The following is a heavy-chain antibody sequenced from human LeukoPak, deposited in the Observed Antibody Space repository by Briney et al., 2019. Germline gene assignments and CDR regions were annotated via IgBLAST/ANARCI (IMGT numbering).Heavy chain of an antibody. CDR2: ISTYNGDT. CDR1: GYTFTSYG. J-gene: IGHJ4*02. Sequence: ASVKVSCMASGYTFTSYGISGVRQAPGQGLEWMGWISTYNGDTNSAQKLQGRVTMTTDTSTSTAYMELRSLRSDDTALYYCARARNGGWGIDYWGQGTLVTVSS. V-gene: IGHV1-18*01. CDR3: ARARNGGWGIDY. D-gene: IGHD6-19*01.